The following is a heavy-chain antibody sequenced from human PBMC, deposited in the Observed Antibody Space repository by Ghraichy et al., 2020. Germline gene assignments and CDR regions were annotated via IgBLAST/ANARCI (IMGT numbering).Heavy chain of an antibody. D-gene: IGHD4-17*01. J-gene: IGHJ4*02. Sequence: GESLNISCAASGFTFSSYTMNWVRQAPGKGLEWVSYISISGDTVYYADSVKGRFTISRDNAKNSLFLQMSSLRDDDAAVYYCARGPPQDSRSYFDYWGQGTLVTVSS. CDR3: ARGPPQDSRSYFDY. CDR2: ISISGDTV. CDR1: GFTFSSYT. V-gene: IGHV3-48*02.